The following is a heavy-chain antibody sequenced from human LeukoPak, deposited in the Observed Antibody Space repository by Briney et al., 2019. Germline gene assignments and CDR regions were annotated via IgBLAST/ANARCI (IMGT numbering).Heavy chain of an antibody. Sequence: SETLSLTCTVSGGSINSYYWSWIRQPAGKGLEWIGRIYSSGSTNYTPSLKSRVSMSMDTSKNQFSLKLTSVTAADTAVYYCARGGKATVVTMWGQGILVTVSS. V-gene: IGHV4-4*07. J-gene: IGHJ4*02. CDR2: IYSSGST. CDR3: ARGGKATVVTM. CDR1: GGSINSYY. D-gene: IGHD4-23*01.